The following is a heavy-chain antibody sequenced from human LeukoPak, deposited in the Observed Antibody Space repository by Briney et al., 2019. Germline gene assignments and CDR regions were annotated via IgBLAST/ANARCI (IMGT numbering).Heavy chain of an antibody. J-gene: IGHJ5*02. CDR1: GYTFTSCG. CDR2: ISAYNGNT. V-gene: IGHV1-18*04. Sequence: GASVKVSCKASGYTFTSCGISWVRQAPGQGLEWTGWISAYNGNTNYAQKLQGRVTMTTDTSTSTAYMELRSLRSDDTAVYYCARDKAQYQLLFMEYNWFDPWGQGTLVTVSS. CDR3: ARDKAQYQLLFMEYNWFDP. D-gene: IGHD2-2*01.